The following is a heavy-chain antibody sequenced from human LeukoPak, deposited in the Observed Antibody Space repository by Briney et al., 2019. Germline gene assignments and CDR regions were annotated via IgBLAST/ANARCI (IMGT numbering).Heavy chain of an antibody. D-gene: IGHD6-13*01. V-gene: IGHV3-21*01. CDR3: ARGPGIAAAGPSLLFDY. CDR1: GFTFSSYE. Sequence: PGGSLRLSCVASGFTFSSYEMNWVRQAPGKGLEWVSSISSSSSYIYYADSVKGRFTISRDNAKNSLYLQMNSLRAEDTAVYYCARGPGIAAAGPSLLFDYWGQGTLVTVSS. CDR2: ISSSSSYI. J-gene: IGHJ4*02.